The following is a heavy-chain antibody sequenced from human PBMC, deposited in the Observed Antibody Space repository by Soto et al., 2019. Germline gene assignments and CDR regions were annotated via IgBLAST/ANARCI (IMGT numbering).Heavy chain of an antibody. V-gene: IGHV3-15*01. D-gene: IGHD2-15*01. Sequence: PGGSLRLSCAASGFTFSNAWMSWVRQAPGKGLEWVGRIKSKTDGGTTDYAAPVNGRFTISRDDSKNTLYLQMNSLKTEDTAVYYCTTDAKVAARYYGMDVWGPVTNVPVSS. CDR1: GFTFSNAW. J-gene: IGHJ6*02. CDR3: TTDAKVAARYYGMDV. CDR2: IKSKTDGGTT.